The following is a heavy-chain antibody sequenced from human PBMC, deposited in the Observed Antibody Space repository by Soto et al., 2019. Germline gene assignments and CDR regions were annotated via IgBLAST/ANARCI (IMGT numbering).Heavy chain of an antibody. CDR3: ARDLGIAVAPRGAFDI. J-gene: IGHJ3*02. CDR1: GGSINSGGYY. V-gene: IGHV4-31*03. CDR2: IYYSGTT. Sequence: SATLSLTCTVSGGSINSGGYYWTWIRQHPGKGLEWIGHIYYSGTTYYNPSLKSRVTISLDTSKNQFSLNLNSVTAADTAVYYCARDLGIAVAPRGAFDIWGQGTMVTVSS. D-gene: IGHD6-19*01.